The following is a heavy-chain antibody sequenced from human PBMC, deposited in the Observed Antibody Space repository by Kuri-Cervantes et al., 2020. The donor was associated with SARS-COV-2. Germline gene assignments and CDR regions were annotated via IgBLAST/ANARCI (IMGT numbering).Heavy chain of an antibody. CDR2: IYTSGST. CDR1: GGSISSYY. Sequence: SETLSLTCTVSGGSISSYYWTWIRQPAGKGLEWIGRIYTSGSTNYNPSLRSRVTMSVDTSTNQFSLKLSSVTAADTAVYYCARRGRGYHVSVQNTNYFYYYMDVWGKGTTVTVSS. D-gene: IGHD6-25*01. J-gene: IGHJ6*03. CDR3: ARRGRGYHVSVQNTNYFYYYMDV. V-gene: IGHV4-4*07.